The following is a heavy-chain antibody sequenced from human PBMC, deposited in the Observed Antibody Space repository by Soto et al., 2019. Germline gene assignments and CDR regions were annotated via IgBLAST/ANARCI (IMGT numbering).Heavy chain of an antibody. V-gene: IGHV4-59*12. CDR3: AREESYYGMDV. CDR2: VYYSGAT. CDR1: GDSMTNNY. Sequence: SETLSLTCTVSGDSMTNNYWGWIRQPPGKGLEWIGYVYYSGATNYSPSLKSRVSMSPDPSRNQFSLKLSSVTAADTAVYYCAREESYYGMDVWGQGTTVTVSS. J-gene: IGHJ6*02.